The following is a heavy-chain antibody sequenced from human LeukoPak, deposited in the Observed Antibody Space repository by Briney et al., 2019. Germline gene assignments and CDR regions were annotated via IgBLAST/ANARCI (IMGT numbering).Heavy chain of an antibody. CDR2: IYHGGGT. CDR3: ARAGGYSGSGSSLDY. Sequence: PAETLSLTCTVSRYDINSVYYWGWIRQPPGKGLEGVGSIYHGGGTYYDASLKSRVTISIDTSRNKFSLTTHSVTAADPDAYYCARAGGYSGSGSSLDYCGQGLLVPVSS. V-gene: IGHV4-38-2*02. J-gene: IGHJ4*02. CDR1: RYDINSVYY. D-gene: IGHD3-10*01.